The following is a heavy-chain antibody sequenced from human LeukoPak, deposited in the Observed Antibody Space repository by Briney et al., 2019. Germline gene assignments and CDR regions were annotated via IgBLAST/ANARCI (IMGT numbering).Heavy chain of an antibody. J-gene: IGHJ4*02. CDR1: GFTFSGYG. CDR3: AKRGMGTVDY. Sequence: GGSLRFSCAASGFTFSGYGMHWVRQAPGKGLEWVAFIRYDGSNKYYADSVKGRFTISRDNSKNTLYLQMNSLRAEDTAVYYCAKRGMGTVDYWGQGTLVTVSS. V-gene: IGHV3-30*02. D-gene: IGHD5-24*01. CDR2: IRYDGSNK.